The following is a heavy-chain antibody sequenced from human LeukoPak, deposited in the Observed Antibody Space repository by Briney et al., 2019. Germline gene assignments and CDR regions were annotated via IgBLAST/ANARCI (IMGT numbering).Heavy chain of an antibody. CDR3: STDSGRSYFYFDF. V-gene: IGHV1-69*06. J-gene: IGHJ4*02. Sequence: ASVKVSCKASGGTFSGYAISWVRQAPGQGLEWMGGIIPIFGTANYAQKFRGRVTITEDTFTDTGYLELRGLTSEDTAVYYCSTDSGRSYFYFDFWGQGTLVTVSS. CDR1: GGTFSGYA. CDR2: IIPIFGTA. D-gene: IGHD3-10*01.